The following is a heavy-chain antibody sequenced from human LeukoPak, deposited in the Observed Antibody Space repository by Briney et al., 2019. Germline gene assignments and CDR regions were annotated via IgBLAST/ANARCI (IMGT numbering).Heavy chain of an antibody. CDR1: GGSISSGEYY. CDR3: ARVANQVTTLGYYGMDG. Sequence: SETLSLTCTVSGGSISSGEYYWSWIRQPPGKGLEWIGYIYYSGSTYYNPSLKSRVTISVDMSKNQFSLKLSSVTAADTAVYYCARVANQVTTLGYYGMDGWGQGTTVTVSS. J-gene: IGHJ6*02. V-gene: IGHV4-30-4*01. CDR2: IYYSGST. D-gene: IGHD4-17*01.